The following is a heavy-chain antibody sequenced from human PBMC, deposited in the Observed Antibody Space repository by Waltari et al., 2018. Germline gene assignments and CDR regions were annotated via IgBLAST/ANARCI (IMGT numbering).Heavy chain of an antibody. D-gene: IGHD1-1*01. CDR1: GGSFNDYY. J-gene: IGHJ4*02. CDR3: ARHRMHSNGIDY. V-gene: IGHV4-34*01. CDR2: IHHSGST. Sequence: QVQLQQWGAGLLKPSETLSLTCASYGGSFNDYYWIWVRQPPGKGLEWIGEIHHSGSTQYNPSLASRVTISVDTSKSQFSLKLRSVTAADTALYYCARHRMHSNGIDYWGQGALVSVSS.